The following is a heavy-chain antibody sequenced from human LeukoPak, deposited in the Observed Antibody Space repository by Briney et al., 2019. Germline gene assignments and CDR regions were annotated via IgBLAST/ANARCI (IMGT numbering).Heavy chain of an antibody. J-gene: IGHJ4*02. CDR1: GYTFTSYY. Sequence: ASVTVSCKASGYTFTSYYMHWVRQAPGQGLEWMGIINPSGGSTSYAQKFQGRVTITRDTSTSTVYMELSSLRSEDTAVYYCARDLLAAAGMDYWGQGTLVTVSS. V-gene: IGHV1-46*01. D-gene: IGHD6-13*01. CDR3: ARDLLAAAGMDY. CDR2: INPSGGST.